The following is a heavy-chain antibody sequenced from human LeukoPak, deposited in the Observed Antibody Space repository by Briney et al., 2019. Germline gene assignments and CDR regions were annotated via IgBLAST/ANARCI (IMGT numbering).Heavy chain of an antibody. CDR2: IYPSDSET. V-gene: IGHV5-51*01. Sequence: GESLKISCKGSGYSFNTFWLGWVRQTPETGLEWMGSIYPSDSETKYKPSFQGQVTISVDKSINTAYLRLSSLKASDTAMYYCARRIRSSSWYVLDYWGQGTLVTVSS. J-gene: IGHJ4*02. CDR1: GYSFNTFW. D-gene: IGHD6-13*01. CDR3: ARRIRSSSWYVLDY.